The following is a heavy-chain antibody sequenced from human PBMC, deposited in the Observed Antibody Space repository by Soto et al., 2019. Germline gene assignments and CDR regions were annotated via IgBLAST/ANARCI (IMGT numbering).Heavy chain of an antibody. D-gene: IGHD3-16*01. CDR1: GFTFSYYS. CDR2: ISSSSSYI. CDR3: AREKRGAFDI. Sequence: EVQLVESGGGLVKPGGSLRLSCAASGFTFSYYSMNWVRQAPGEGLEWVSSISSSSSYIYYVDSVKGRFTISRDTAKNSLYRQMNSRRAEDTALYYGAREKRGAFDIWGQGTMVTVSS. J-gene: IGHJ3*02. V-gene: IGHV3-21*01.